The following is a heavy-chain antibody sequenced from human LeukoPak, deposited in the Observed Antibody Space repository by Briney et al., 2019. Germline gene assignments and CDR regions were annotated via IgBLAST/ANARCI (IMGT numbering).Heavy chain of an antibody. D-gene: IGHD6-6*01. J-gene: IGHJ4*02. Sequence: PGGSLRLSCAASGFTFDDYAMHWVRQAPGKGLEWVSGISWNSGSIGYADSVKGRFTISRDNDQNSLYLKMNSLRAEDMALYYCAKEYSSSSGVFDYWGQGTLVTVSS. CDR1: GFTFDDYA. CDR3: AKEYSSSSGVFDY. V-gene: IGHV3-9*03. CDR2: ISWNSGSI.